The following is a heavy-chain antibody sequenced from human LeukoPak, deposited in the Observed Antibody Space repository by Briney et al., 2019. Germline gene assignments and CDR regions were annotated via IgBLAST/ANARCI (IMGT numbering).Heavy chain of an antibody. CDR1: GGSITSTNY. V-gene: IGHV4-4*02. Sequence: SGTLSHTCGVSGGSITSTNYWTWVRQPPGKGLEWIGEVNLQGSTNYNPSLMGRVAISVDMSENHISLQLTSVTAADTAVYYCARQPDRRQLVLWGQGALVTVSS. CDR2: VNLQGST. CDR3: ARQPDRRQLVL. D-gene: IGHD6-13*01. J-gene: IGHJ1*01.